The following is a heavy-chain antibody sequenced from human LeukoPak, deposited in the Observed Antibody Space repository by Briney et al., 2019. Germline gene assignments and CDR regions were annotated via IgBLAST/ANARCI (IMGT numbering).Heavy chain of an antibody. CDR3: ARARGDYVGMRYGMDV. CDR1: AFIFSGHG. D-gene: IGHD4-17*01. CDR2: IKEDESER. Sequence: GGSLRLPCEGSAFIFSGHGMNWVRQTPGKGLEWVASIKEDESERQYVDSVKGRFSISRDNTKGSLFLQLNSLRAEDTAVYYCARARGDYVGMRYGMDVWGQGTTVTVSS. J-gene: IGHJ6*02. V-gene: IGHV3-7*03.